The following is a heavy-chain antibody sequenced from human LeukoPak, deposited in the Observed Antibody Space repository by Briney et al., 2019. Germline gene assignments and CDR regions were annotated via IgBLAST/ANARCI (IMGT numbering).Heavy chain of an antibody. CDR2: IYYSGST. CDR1: GGSISSSSYY. J-gene: IGHJ6*02. D-gene: IGHD2-2*01. Sequence: PSETLSLTCTVSGGSISSSSYYWGWIRQPPGKGLEWIGSIYYSGSTYYNPSLKSRVTISVDTSKNQFSLKLSSVTAADTAVYYCARQFGTSYYYGMDVWGQGTTVTVSS. CDR3: ARQFGTSYYYGMDV. V-gene: IGHV4-39*01.